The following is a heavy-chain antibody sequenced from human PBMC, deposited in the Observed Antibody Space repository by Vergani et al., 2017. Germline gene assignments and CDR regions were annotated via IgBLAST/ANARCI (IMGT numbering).Heavy chain of an antibody. CDR1: GYSFNNYA. D-gene: IGHD6-19*01. Sequence: QEQLVQSGSELKKPGASVKVSCNASGYSFNNYAIHWVRQAPGQGLEWMGWINPTTGNPTYARAFTGRFVFSLDTSISTAYLQIGNLKAEDTAVYFCARAKLSRLAVGATDSWGQGTLLTVSS. J-gene: IGHJ4*02. CDR2: INPTTGNP. V-gene: IGHV7-4-1*01. CDR3: ARAKLSRLAVGATDS.